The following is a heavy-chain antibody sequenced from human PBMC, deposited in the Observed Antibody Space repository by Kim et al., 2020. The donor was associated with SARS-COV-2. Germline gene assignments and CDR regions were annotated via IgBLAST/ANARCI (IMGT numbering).Heavy chain of an antibody. CDR2: FDPEDGET. CDR1: GYTLTELS. J-gene: IGHJ4*02. CDR3: ATGLFLGDSSGYYPRLFDY. V-gene: IGHV1-24*01. Sequence: ASVKVSCKVSGYTLTELSMHWVRQAPGKGLEWMGGFDPEDGETIYAQKFQGRVTMTEDTSTDTAYMELSSLRSEDTAVYYCATGLFLGDSSGYYPRLFDYWGQGTLVTVSS. D-gene: IGHD3-22*01.